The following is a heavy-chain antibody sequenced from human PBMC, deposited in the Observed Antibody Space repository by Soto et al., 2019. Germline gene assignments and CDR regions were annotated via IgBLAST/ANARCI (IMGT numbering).Heavy chain of an antibody. V-gene: IGHV3-23*01. CDR2: IRPGGDST. Sequence: GGSLRLSCAASGFRFITRAMSWVRQAPGKGLEWVASIRPGGDSTYYADSVKGRFAVSRDNSNVTLYLQMDSLRVEDTAIYYCTTHEEGAPWAGGFDSWGQGTLVTVSS. CDR3: TTHEEGAPWAGGFDS. CDR1: GFRFITRA. J-gene: IGHJ5*01. D-gene: IGHD1-26*01.